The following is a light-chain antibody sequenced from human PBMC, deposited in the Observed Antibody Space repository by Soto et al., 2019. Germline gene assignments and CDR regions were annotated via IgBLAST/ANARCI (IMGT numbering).Light chain of an antibody. CDR1: QSISTD. Sequence: DIQMTQSPSSMSASVGDRVTITCRASQSISTDLNWYQQKPGKAPNLLIHGASTLEPGVPSRFSGSGSGTDFTLTISSVRPDDFATYYCQQSYNTPRTFGQGTKVEI. V-gene: IGKV1-39*01. J-gene: IGKJ1*01. CDR3: QQSYNTPRT. CDR2: GAS.